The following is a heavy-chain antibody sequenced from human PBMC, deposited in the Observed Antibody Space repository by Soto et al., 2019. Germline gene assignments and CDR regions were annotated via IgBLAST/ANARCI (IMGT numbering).Heavy chain of an antibody. CDR3: ARDLAKGGGSAGFDY. D-gene: IGHD1-26*01. V-gene: IGHV1-2*02. CDR2: INPKSGGT. Sequence: ASVKVSCKASGYTFTVYYMYWVRQAPGQGLEWMGWINPKSGGTMYPQKFQGRVTMTWDTSISTAYMALTRLRSDDTAVYYCARDLAKGGGSAGFDYWGQGTLVTVS. J-gene: IGHJ4*02. CDR1: GYTFTVYY.